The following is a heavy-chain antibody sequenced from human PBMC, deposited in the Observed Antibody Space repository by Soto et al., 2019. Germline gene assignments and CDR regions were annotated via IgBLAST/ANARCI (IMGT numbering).Heavy chain of an antibody. V-gene: IGHV3-23*01. J-gene: IGHJ4*02. CDR3: ARHARIVGGTPDY. D-gene: IGHD1-26*01. CDR2: ISGSGIT. CDR1: GFTFSNYA. Sequence: GGSLSLSCAAYGFTFSNYAMNWVRQAPGKGLQWVAAISGSGITYYADSVKGRFTISRDKSKNTVFLQLNSLRADDTAVYYSARHARIVGGTPDYWGQGTLVTVSS.